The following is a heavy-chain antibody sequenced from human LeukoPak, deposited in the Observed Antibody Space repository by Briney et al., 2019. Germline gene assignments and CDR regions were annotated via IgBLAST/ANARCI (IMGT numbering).Heavy chain of an antibody. CDR3: ARAKSTVTTSEYFQH. CDR1: GGSFSGYY. V-gene: IGHV4-34*01. CDR2: INHSGST. J-gene: IGHJ1*01. Sequence: SETLSLTCAVYGGSFSGYYLSWIRQPPGKGLEWIGEINHSGSTKYNPSLKSRVTISVDTSKNQFSLKLSSVTAADTAVYYCARAKSTVTTSEYFQHWGQGTLVTVSS. D-gene: IGHD4-17*01.